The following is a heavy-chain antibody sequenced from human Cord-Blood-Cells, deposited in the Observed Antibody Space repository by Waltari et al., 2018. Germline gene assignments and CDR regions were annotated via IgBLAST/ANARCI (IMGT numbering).Heavy chain of an antibody. D-gene: IGHD6-13*01. J-gene: IGHJ4*02. Sequence: QVQLQQWGAGLLKPSETLSLTCAVYGGSFSGYYCSWIRPPPGKGLEWIGEINHSGSTNYNPSLKSRVTISVDTSKNQFSLKLSSVTAADTAVYYCARSLQNIAAAGSFDYWGQGTLVTVSS. CDR1: GGSFSGYY. V-gene: IGHV4-34*01. CDR3: ARSLQNIAAAGSFDY. CDR2: INHSGST.